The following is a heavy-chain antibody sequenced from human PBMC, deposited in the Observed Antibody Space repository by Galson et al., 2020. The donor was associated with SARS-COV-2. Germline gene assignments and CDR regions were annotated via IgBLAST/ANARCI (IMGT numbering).Heavy chain of an antibody. CDR3: AKDKASRVSPYYYYGMDV. J-gene: IGHJ6*02. CDR2: ISGSGGST. Sequence: ESLKISCAASGFTFSSYAMSWVRQAPGKGLEWVSAISGSGGSTYYADSVKGRLTISRDNSKNTLYLQMNSLRAEDTAVYYCAKDKASRVSPYYYYGMDVWGQGTTVTVSS. CDR1: GFTFSSYA. V-gene: IGHV3-23*01.